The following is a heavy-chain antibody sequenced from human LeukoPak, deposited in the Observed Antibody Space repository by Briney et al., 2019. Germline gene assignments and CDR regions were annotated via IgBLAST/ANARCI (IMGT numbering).Heavy chain of an antibody. D-gene: IGHD6-13*01. Sequence: GGSLRLSCAASGFTFSSSAMNWVRQAPGKGLEWVSASGTDGDTYYAASVKGRFTISRDNSKNPLYLQMTSLRAADAAIYYCAKKTPGTHPFAYWGQGTLVTVSP. CDR1: GFTFSSSA. CDR3: AKKTPGTHPFAY. J-gene: IGHJ4*02. V-gene: IGHV3-23*01. CDR2: SGTDGDT.